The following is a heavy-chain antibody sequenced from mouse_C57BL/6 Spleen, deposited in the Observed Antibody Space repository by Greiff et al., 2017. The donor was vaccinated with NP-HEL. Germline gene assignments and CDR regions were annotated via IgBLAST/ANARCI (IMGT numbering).Heavy chain of an antibody. V-gene: IGHV1-61*01. J-gene: IGHJ2*01. Sequence: VQLQQSGAELVRPGSSVKLSCKASGYTFTSYWMDWVKQRPGQGLEWIGNIYPSDSENHYNQKFKDKATLTVDKSSSTAYMQLSSLTSEDAAVYYCARSYGSSDGDYWGQGTTRTVSS. CDR1: GYTFTSYW. CDR3: ARSYGSSDGDY. CDR2: IYPSDSEN. D-gene: IGHD1-1*01.